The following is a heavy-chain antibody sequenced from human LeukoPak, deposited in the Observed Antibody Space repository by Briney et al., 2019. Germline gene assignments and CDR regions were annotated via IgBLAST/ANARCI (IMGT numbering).Heavy chain of an antibody. J-gene: IGHJ4*02. CDR2: ISDSGGST. CDR3: AKHGPSPSSWFGPSDY. CDR1: RFIFSNYA. D-gene: IGHD6-13*01. V-gene: IGHV3-23*01. Sequence: PGGSLRLSCAASRFIFSNYAMHWVRQAPGKGLEWVSIISDSGGSTYHADSVKGRFTISRDNSKNTLYLQLNSLRAEDTAVYYCAKHGPSPSSWFGPSDYWGQGTLVTVSS.